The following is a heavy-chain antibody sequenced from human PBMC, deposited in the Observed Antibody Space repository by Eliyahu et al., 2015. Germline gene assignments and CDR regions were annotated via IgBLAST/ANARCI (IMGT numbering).Heavy chain of an antibody. CDR2: FDPEDGET. J-gene: IGHJ4*02. CDR1: GYTXPXLS. V-gene: IGHV1-24*01. Sequence: QVQLVQSGAEVKKPGASVKVSCKVSGYTXPXLSIHWVRQAPGKGLEWMGGFDPEDGETIYAQKFQGRVTMTEDTSTDTAYMKLSSLRSEDTAVYYCATFRWMAVGWLDDDYWGQGTLVTVSS. D-gene: IGHD5-24*01. CDR3: ATFRWMAVGWLDDDY.